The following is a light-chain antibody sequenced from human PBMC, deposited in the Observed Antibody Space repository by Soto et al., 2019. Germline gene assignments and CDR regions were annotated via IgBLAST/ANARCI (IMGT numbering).Light chain of an antibody. CDR2: DAS. Sequence: DIPMTQSPSTLSASVGDRVTITCRASQSISSWLAWYQQNPGQAPKLLIYDASSLESGVPARFSGSGSGTEFTLTISSLQPDDFATYYCHQYNSCPDTFGQGTNLDIK. CDR3: HQYNSCPDT. V-gene: IGKV1-5*01. J-gene: IGKJ2*01. CDR1: QSISSW.